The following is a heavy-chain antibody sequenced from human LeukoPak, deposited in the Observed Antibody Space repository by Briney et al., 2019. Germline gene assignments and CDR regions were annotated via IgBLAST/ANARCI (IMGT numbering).Heavy chain of an antibody. Sequence: SETLSLTCTVSGGSLNPYYWSWIRQPAGKGLEWIVRIYFSGNTHYIPSLQSRVTMSVDTSKNQFSLKLSSVTAADTAVYYCARTSASGATYFDYWGQGTLVTVSS. CDR2: IYFSGNT. CDR3: ARTSASGATYFDY. J-gene: IGHJ4*02. D-gene: IGHD1-26*01. CDR1: GGSLNPYY. V-gene: IGHV4-4*07.